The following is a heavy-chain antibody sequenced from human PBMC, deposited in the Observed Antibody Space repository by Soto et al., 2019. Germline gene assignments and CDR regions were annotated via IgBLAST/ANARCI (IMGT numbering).Heavy chain of an antibody. J-gene: IGHJ5*02. CDR3: ARDNPPLDYYDSSRTGNWFDP. D-gene: IGHD3-22*01. CDR1: GGSISSSSYC. CDR2: IYYSGST. Sequence: PSETLSLTCTVSGGSISSSSYCWGWIRQPPGKGLEWIGSIYYSGSTYYNPSLKSRVTISVDTSKNQFSLKLRSEDTAVYYCARDNPPLDYYDSSRTGNWFDPWGQGTLVTVSS. V-gene: IGHV4-39*02.